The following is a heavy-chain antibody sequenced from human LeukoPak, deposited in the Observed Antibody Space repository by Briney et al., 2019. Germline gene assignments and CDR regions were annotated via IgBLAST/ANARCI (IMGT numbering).Heavy chain of an antibody. CDR2: IIPIFGTA. CDR1: GGTFSSYA. D-gene: IGHD6-19*01. Sequence: ASVKFSCKASGGTFSSYAISWVRQAPGQGLEWMGGIIPIFGTANYAQKFQGRVTITTDESTSTAYMELSSLRSEDTAVYYCARGIAVAGTLWYWGQGTLVTVSS. CDR3: ARGIAVAGTLWY. V-gene: IGHV1-69*05. J-gene: IGHJ4*02.